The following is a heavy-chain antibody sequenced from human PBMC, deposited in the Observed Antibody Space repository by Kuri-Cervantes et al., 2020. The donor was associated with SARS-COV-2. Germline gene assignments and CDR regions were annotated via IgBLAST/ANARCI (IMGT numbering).Heavy chain of an antibody. J-gene: IGHJ4*02. CDR1: GYTFTGYY. Sequence: ASVKVSCKASGYTFTGYYMHWVRQAPGQGLEWMGWINPNSGGTNYAQKFQGRVTMTRDKPISTAYMELSRLRSDDTAVYYCARDPSYYDSSGYYSPDAPQFDYWGQGTLVTVSS. V-gene: IGHV1-2*02. D-gene: IGHD3-22*01. CDR2: INPNSGGT. CDR3: ARDPSYYDSSGYYSPDAPQFDY.